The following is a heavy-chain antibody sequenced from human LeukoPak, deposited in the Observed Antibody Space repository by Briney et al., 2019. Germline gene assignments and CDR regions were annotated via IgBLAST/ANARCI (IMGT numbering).Heavy chain of an antibody. CDR1: GDSVSSNH. D-gene: IGHD2-2*01. Sequence: SETLSLTCTVFGDSVSSNHWSWIRQPPGKGLEWIGTFYSDGSTNYNPSLKSRLTISVDTSKNQFSLKLSSVTAADTAVYYCATCLGYCSSTSDYWGQGTLVTVSS. V-gene: IGHV4-59*02. CDR3: ATCLGYCSSTSDY. J-gene: IGHJ4*02. CDR2: FYSDGST.